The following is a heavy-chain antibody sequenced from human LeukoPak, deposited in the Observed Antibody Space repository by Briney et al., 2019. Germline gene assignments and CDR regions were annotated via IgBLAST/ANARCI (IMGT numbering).Heavy chain of an antibody. CDR1: GYSFDYFW. Sequence: GESLKISCQGSGYSFDYFWIGWVRQMPGKGLDWMGNIYPADSETGYSPSFQGQVTISVDKSIKTAYLQWSGLRASDTAIYYCAAGNGDYVDYWGQGTLVTVSS. CDR2: IYPADSET. V-gene: IGHV5-51*01. J-gene: IGHJ4*02. D-gene: IGHD4-17*01. CDR3: AAGNGDYVDY.